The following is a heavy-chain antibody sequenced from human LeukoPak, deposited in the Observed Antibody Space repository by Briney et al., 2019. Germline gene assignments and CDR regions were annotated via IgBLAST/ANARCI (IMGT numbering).Heavy chain of an antibody. CDR1: GFTFSSYA. V-gene: IGHV3-48*02. CDR3: ARVDYYDSSGYYYVGVSDAFDI. D-gene: IGHD3-22*01. J-gene: IGHJ3*02. Sequence: GGSLRLSCAASGFTFSSYAMNWVRQAPGKGLEWVSYISSSSSTIYYADSVKGRFTISRDNAKNSLYLQMNSLRDEDTAVYYCARVDYYDSSGYYYVGVSDAFDIWGQGTMVTVSS. CDR2: ISSSSSTI.